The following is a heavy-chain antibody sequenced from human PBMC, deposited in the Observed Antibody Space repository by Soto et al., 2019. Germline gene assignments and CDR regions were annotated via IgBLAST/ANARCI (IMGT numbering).Heavy chain of an antibody. J-gene: IGHJ4*02. D-gene: IGHD3-22*01. CDR3: ARLRDMILVVITTYFDY. CDR2: ISGSGGST. CDR1: GFTFSSYA. Sequence: EVQLLESGGGLVQPGGSLRLSCAASGFTFSSYAMSWVRQAPGKGLGWVSAISGSGGSTYYADSVKGRFTISRDNSKKTLSLQMNSLRAEDTAVYYYARLRDMILVVITTYFDYWCQGTLVTVSS. V-gene: IGHV3-23*01.